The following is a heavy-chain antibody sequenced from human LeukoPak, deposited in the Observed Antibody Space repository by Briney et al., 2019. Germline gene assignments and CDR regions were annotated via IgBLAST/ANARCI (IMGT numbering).Heavy chain of an antibody. D-gene: IGHD3-10*01. Sequence: SETLSLTCTVSGGSISSSSHNWGWIRQPPGKGLEWIGSINYSGSTYFNPSLKSRVTMSVDTSKNQFSLKLSSVTAADTAMYYCARRQVYGSTFDHWGQGTLVTASS. CDR2: INYSGST. CDR3: ARRQVYGSTFDH. V-gene: IGHV4-39*01. J-gene: IGHJ4*02. CDR1: GGSISSSSHN.